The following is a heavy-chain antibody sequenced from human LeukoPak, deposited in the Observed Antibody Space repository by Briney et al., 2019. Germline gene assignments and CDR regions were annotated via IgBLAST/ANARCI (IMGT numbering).Heavy chain of an antibody. CDR2: INPSGSI. D-gene: IGHD2-2*02. CDR1: GGSFSGYY. J-gene: IGHJ4*02. Sequence: SETLSLTCAVYGGSFSGYYWSWIRQPPGKGLEWIGEINPSGSINYIPSLKSRVTISVDTSKNQFSLKLSSVTAADTAVYYCARPPRAGYCSTTSCYKEDSWGQGTLVTVSS. CDR3: ARPPRAGYCSTTSCYKEDS. V-gene: IGHV4-34*01.